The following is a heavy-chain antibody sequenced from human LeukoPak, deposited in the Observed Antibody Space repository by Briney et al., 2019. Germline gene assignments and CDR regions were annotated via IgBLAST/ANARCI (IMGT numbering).Heavy chain of an antibody. CDR2: ISTSGGST. CDR3: AIMHRYYDGSGYWVQ. V-gene: IGHV3-23*01. Sequence: GGSLRLSCAASGFAFSSYAMSWVRQAPGKGLEWVSGISTSGGSTSYADSVKGRFTISRDNPRNTLYMQMNSLRDEDTAVYYCAIMHRYYDGSGYWVQWGQGTLVTVSS. CDR1: GFAFSSYA. D-gene: IGHD3-22*01. J-gene: IGHJ4*02.